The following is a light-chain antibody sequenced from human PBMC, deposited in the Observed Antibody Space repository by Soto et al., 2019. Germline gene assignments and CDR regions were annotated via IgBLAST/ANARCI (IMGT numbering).Light chain of an antibody. CDR3: LQHNSYPPT. CDR2: GAS. V-gene: IGKV1-17*03. Sequence: DIQMTQSPSAMSASVGDRVTITCRASQGIPKYLAWFQQKPGKVPKRLIYGASSLQSGVPSRFSGSGSGTEFTLTIRSLQPEDFATYYCLQHNSYPPTFGQGTRLE. CDR1: QGIPKY. J-gene: IGKJ5*01.